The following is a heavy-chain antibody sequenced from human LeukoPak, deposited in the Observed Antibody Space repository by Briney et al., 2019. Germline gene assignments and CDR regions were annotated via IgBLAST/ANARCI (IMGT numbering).Heavy chain of an antibody. CDR2: IYYTGST. J-gene: IGHJ6*03. CDR3: ARQPMVVGYYYYYMDV. V-gene: IGHV4-39*01. CDR1: GVSISSSDYY. D-gene: IGHD4/OR15-4a*01. Sequence: SETLSLTCTVSGVSISSSDYYWGWIRQPPGKGLEWIGNIYYTGSTYYNPSLKSRVTISVDTSKNQFSLKVSSLTATDTALYYCARQPMVVGYYYYYMDVWGKGTTVTVSS.